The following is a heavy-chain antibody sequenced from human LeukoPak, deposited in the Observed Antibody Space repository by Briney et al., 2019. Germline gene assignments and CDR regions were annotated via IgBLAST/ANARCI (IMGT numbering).Heavy chain of an antibody. V-gene: IGHV3-11*04. J-gene: IGHJ3*02. CDR2: ISSSGSTI. CDR3: ARDLRYYDFWSGYYRSRDAFDI. Sequence: GGSLRLSCAASGFTFSDYYMSWIRQAPGKGLEWVSYISSSGSTIYYADSVKGRFTISRDNAKNSLYRQMNSLRAEDTAVYYCARDLRYYDFWSGYYRSRDAFDIWGQGTMVTVSS. D-gene: IGHD3-3*01. CDR1: GFTFSDYY.